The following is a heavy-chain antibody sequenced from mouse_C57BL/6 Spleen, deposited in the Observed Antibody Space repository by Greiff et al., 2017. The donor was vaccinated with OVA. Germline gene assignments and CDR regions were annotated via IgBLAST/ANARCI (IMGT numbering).Heavy chain of an antibody. CDR2: ISDGGSYT. Sequence: EVHLVESGGGLVKPGGSLKLSCAASGFTFSSYAMSWVRQTPEKRLEWVATISDGGSYTYYPDNVKGRFTISRDNAKNNLYLQMSHLKSEDTAMYYCARGGTWRGSYYFDYWGQGTTLTVSS. CDR1: GFTFSSYA. V-gene: IGHV5-4*01. D-gene: IGHD1-3*01. CDR3: ARGGTWRGSYYFDY. J-gene: IGHJ2*01.